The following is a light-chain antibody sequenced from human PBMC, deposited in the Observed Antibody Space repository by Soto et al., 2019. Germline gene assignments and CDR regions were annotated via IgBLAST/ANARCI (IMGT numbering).Light chain of an antibody. CDR3: LQRSNWPPT. CDR2: DAS. V-gene: IGKV3-11*01. J-gene: IGKJ2*01. Sequence: EIVLTQSPATLSLSPGERATLFCRASQSIGTYLAWYQQKSGQAPRLLIYDASNRATGIPARFSGGGSGTYFILTVSSLEPEDFAVYYCLQRSNWPPTFGQGTELEI. CDR1: QSIGTY.